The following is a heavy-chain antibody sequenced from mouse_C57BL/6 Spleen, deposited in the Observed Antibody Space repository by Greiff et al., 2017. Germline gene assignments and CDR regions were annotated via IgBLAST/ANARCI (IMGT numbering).Heavy chain of an antibody. V-gene: IGHV1-54*01. J-gene: IGHJ4*01. Sequence: VQLQQSGAELVRPGTSVKVSCKASGYAFTNYLIEWVKQRPGQGLEWIGVINPGSGGTNYNEKFKGKATLTADKSSSTAYMQLSSLTSEDSAVYFCAGGYPYYYAMDYWGQGTSVTVSS. CDR3: AGGYPYYYAMDY. CDR2: INPGSGGT. CDR1: GYAFTNYL. D-gene: IGHD2-2*01.